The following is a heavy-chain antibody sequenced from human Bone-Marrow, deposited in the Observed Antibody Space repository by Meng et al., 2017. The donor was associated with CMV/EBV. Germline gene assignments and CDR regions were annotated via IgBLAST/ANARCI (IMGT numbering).Heavy chain of an antibody. D-gene: IGHD3-16*01. Sequence: GGSLRLSCVASGFSFSSYIMCWVRQAPGKGLEWVSSITPSGSHIYYIDSVEGRFTISRDNAKNSLYLQMESLRAEDTAVYYCARYPFGGEYYGMDVWGQGTTVTVSS. J-gene: IGHJ6*02. CDR1: GFSFSSYI. CDR2: ITPSGSHI. V-gene: IGHV3-21*01. CDR3: ARYPFGGEYYGMDV.